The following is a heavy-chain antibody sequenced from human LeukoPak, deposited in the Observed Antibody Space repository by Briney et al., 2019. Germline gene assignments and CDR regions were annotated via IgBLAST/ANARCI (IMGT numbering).Heavy chain of an antibody. V-gene: IGHV1-69*05. D-gene: IGHD5-24*01. CDR1: GGTFISYA. Sequence: ASVKVSCKASGGTFISYAISWVRQAPGQGLEWMGGIIPIFGTANYAQKFQGRVTITTDESTSTAYMELSSLRSEDTAVYYCARDEIGRLQGPFDYWGQGTLVTVSS. CDR2: IIPIFGTA. J-gene: IGHJ4*02. CDR3: ARDEIGRLQGPFDY.